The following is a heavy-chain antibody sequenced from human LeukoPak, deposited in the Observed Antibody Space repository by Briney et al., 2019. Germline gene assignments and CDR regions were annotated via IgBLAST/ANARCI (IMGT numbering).Heavy chain of an antibody. CDR2: ISYDGSNK. CDR3: ARGPLVTTFRSWVDY. J-gene: IGHJ4*02. CDR1: GFTFSSYA. D-gene: IGHD4-17*01. Sequence: GGSLRLSCAASGFTFSSYAMHWVRQAPGKGLEWVAVISYDGSNKYYADSVKGRFTISRDNSKNTLYLQMSSLRAEDTAVYYCARGPLVTTFRSWVDYWGQGTLVTVSS. V-gene: IGHV3-30*04.